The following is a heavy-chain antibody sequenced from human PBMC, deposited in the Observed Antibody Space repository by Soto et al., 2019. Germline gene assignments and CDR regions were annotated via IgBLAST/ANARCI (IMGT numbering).Heavy chain of an antibody. CDR2: ISYDGSNK. CDR1: GFIFSSYT. CDR3: ARGWYSSSGFDY. J-gene: IGHJ4*02. Sequence: QVQLVESGGGVVQPGTSLRLSCAASGFIFSSYTMHWVRQAPGKGPEWVAFISYDGSNKYYADSVNGRFTISRDNSKNTLYLQMNSLRTEDTAVYYCARGWYSSSGFDYWGQGTLVTVSS. D-gene: IGHD6-6*01. V-gene: IGHV3-30-3*01.